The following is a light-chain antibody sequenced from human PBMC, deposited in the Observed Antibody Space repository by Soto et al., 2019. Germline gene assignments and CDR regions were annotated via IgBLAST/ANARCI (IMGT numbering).Light chain of an antibody. J-gene: IGKJ1*01. CDR3: QQYNSYSLT. Sequence: DLKMTESRKSLAPGVGRIININCRASQSISTWLAWYQQKPGKAPNLLIYDASNLESGVPSRFSGSGSGTESTLTISSLQPDDFATYYCQQYNSYSLTFGQGTKVDIK. CDR1: QSISTW. V-gene: IGKV1-5*01. CDR2: DAS.